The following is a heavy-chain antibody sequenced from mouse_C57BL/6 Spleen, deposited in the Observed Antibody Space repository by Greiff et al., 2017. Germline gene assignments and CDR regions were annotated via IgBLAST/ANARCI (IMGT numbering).Heavy chain of an antibody. Sequence: VQLQQSGAELVRPGTSVKVSCKASGYAFTNYLIEWVKQRPGQGLEWIGVINPGSGGTNYNEKFKGKATLTADKSSSTAYMQLSSLTSEDSAVYFCARSDGYSYWGQGTLVTVSA. CDR3: ARSDGYSY. CDR1: GYAFTNYL. D-gene: IGHD2-3*01. CDR2: INPGSGGT. V-gene: IGHV1-54*01. J-gene: IGHJ3*01.